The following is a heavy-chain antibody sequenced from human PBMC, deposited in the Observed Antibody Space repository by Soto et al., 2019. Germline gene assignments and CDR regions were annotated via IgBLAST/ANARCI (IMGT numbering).Heavy chain of an antibody. CDR3: ARRYCSSTSCYVGSESYGMDV. J-gene: IGHJ6*02. V-gene: IGHV1-18*04. Sequence: QVQLVQSGAEVKKPGASVKVSCKASGYTFTSYGISWVRQAPGQELEWMGWISAYNGNTNYAQKLQGRVTMTTDTSTSTAYMELRSLRSDDTAVYYCARRYCSSTSCYVGSESYGMDVWGQGTTVTVSS. CDR2: ISAYNGNT. CDR1: GYTFTSYG. D-gene: IGHD2-2*01.